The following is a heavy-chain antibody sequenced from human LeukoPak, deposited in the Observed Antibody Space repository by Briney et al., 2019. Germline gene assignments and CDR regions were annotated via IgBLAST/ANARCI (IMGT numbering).Heavy chain of an antibody. V-gene: IGHV1-46*01. D-gene: IGHD2-21*02. CDR2: INPSGGST. CDR1: GYTCTSYY. J-gene: IGHJ3*02. Sequence: ASVKVSCKASGYTCTSYYMHWVRQAPGQGLEWMGIINPSGGSTSYAQKFQGRVTMTRDTSTSTVYMELSSLRSEDTAVYYCARGLAYCAGDCYPFDAFDIWGQGTMVTVSS. CDR3: ARGLAYCAGDCYPFDAFDI.